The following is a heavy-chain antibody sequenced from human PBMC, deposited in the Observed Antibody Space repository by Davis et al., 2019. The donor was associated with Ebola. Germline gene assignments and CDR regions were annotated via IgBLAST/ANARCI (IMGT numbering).Heavy chain of an antibody. CDR3: TTEAGPGD. V-gene: IGHV3-7*03. D-gene: IGHD6-13*01. J-gene: IGHJ4*02. CDR1: GFTFSSYW. CDR2: IKQDGSEK. Sequence: GESLKISCAASGFTFSSYWMSWVRQAPGKGLEWVANIKQDGSEKYYVDSVKGRFTISRDNAKNSLYLQMNSLKTEDTAVYYCTTEAGPGDWGQGTLVTVSS.